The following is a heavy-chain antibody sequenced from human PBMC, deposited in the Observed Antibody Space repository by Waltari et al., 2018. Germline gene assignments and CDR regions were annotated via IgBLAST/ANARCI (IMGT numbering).Heavy chain of an antibody. CDR1: GYTFTGYY. CDR2: INPNSGGT. CDR3: ARPIPDWVWTPRAFDI. D-gene: IGHD6-13*01. Sequence: QVQLVQSGAEVKKPGASVNVSCKASGYTFTGYYMHWVRQAPGQGLEWMGRINPNSGGTNYAQKFQGRVTMTRDTSISTAYMELSRLRSDDTAVYYCARPIPDWVWTPRAFDIWGQGTMVTVSS. J-gene: IGHJ3*02. V-gene: IGHV1-2*06.